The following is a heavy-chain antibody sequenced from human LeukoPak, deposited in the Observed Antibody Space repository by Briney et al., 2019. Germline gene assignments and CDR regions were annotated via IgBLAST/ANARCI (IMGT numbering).Heavy chain of an antibody. Sequence: ASVKVSCKASGYTFTSYYMHWVRQAPGQGLEWMGIINPGGGSTSYAQKFQGRVTMTRDTSTSTVYMELSSLRSEDTAVYYCAREGTFGDYRASGDHWGQGALVTVSS. CDR2: INPGGGST. V-gene: IGHV1-46*01. CDR1: GYTFTSYY. CDR3: AREGTFGDYRASGDH. D-gene: IGHD2-21*02. J-gene: IGHJ4*02.